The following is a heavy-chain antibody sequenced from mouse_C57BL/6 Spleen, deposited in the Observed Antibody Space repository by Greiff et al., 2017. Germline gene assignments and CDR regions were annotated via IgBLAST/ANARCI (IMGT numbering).Heavy chain of an antibody. V-gene: IGHV5-4*01. D-gene: IGHD2-5*01. CDR3: AREGFYYSKGFAY. CDR1: GFTFSSYA. Sequence: EVKLLESGGGLVKPGGSLKLSCAASGFTFSSYAMSWVRQTPEKRLEWVATISDGGSYTYYPDNVKGRFTISRDNAKNNLYLQMSHLKSEDTAMYYGAREGFYYSKGFAYWGQGTLVTVSA. CDR2: ISDGGSYT. J-gene: IGHJ3*01.